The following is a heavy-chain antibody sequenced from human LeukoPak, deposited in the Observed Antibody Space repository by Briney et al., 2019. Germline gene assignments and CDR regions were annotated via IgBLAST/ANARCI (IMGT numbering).Heavy chain of an antibody. V-gene: IGHV5-51*01. J-gene: IGHJ4*02. CDR3: ARLDRYFDCSDY. CDR1: GSPFTHYS. Sequence: GASLKIYYTGSGSPFTHYSIDWTRQIPGKGLECMRIIYPGDSDTRYSPSFQGQVTISADKSISTAYLQWSSLKASDTAMYYCARLDRYFDCSDYWGQGTLVTVSS. D-gene: IGHD3-9*01. CDR2: IYPGDSDT.